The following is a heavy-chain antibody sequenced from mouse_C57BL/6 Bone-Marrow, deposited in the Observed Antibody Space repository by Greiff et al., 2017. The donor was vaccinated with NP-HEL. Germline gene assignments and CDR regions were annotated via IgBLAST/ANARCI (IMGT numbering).Heavy chain of an antibody. Sequence: VKLMESGAELARPGASVKLSCKASGYTFTSYGISWVKQRTGQGLEWIGEIYPRSGNTYYNEKFKGKATLTADKSSSTAYMELRSLTSEDSAVYFCARSYYSNYVTQYYYAMDYWGQGTSVTVSS. J-gene: IGHJ4*01. D-gene: IGHD2-5*01. CDR2: IYPRSGNT. CDR3: ARSYYSNYVTQYYYAMDY. V-gene: IGHV1-81*01. CDR1: GYTFTSYG.